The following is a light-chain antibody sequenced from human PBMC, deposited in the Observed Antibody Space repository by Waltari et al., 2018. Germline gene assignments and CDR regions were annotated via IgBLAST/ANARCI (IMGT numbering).Light chain of an antibody. V-gene: IGKV1-39*01. Sequence: DIQMTQSPSSLSASVGERVTITCRASQTISRFLNWYQKKPGKAPKLLIYAASTLQGGVPSRFSGSGSGTDFTLTISSLQPEDFATYYCQQSYITSYTFGQGTKLDI. J-gene: IGKJ2*01. CDR3: QQSYITSYT. CDR2: AAS. CDR1: QTISRF.